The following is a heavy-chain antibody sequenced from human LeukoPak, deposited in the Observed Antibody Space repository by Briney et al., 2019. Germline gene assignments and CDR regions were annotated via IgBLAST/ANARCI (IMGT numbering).Heavy chain of an antibody. D-gene: IGHD6-19*01. CDR3: AKDPAKGAGKSDYFDY. CDR2: ISGSGGST. V-gene: IGHV3-23*01. J-gene: IGHJ4*02. Sequence: PGGSLRLSCAASGFTFSSYAMSWVRQAPGKGLEWVSVISGSGGSTYYADSVKGRFTISRDNSKNTLYLQMNSLRAEDTAVYYCAKDPAKGAGKSDYFDYWGQGTLVTVSS. CDR1: GFTFSSYA.